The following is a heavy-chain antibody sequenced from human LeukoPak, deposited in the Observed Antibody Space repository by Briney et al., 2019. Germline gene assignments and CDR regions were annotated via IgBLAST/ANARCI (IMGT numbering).Heavy chain of an antibody. J-gene: IGHJ4*02. CDR3: VRSSTYHLFDD. CDR2: MYYSGST. D-gene: IGHD2-15*01. CDR1: GGSISSYY. Sequence: SETLSLTCTVSGGSISSYYCSWIRQPPGKRLEWIGYMYYSGSTNYNPSLKSRVTISVDTSKNQFSLKLSSVTAADTAVYYCVRSSTYHLFDDWGQGTLVTVSS. V-gene: IGHV4-59*08.